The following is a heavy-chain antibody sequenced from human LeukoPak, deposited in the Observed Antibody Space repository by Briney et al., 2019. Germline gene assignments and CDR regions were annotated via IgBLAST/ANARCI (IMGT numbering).Heavy chain of an antibody. J-gene: IGHJ4*02. Sequence: GRSLRLSCAASGLTFDDYAMHWVRQAPGKGLEWVSGISWNSGSIGYADSVKGQFTISRDNAKNSLYLQMNSLRAEDTALYYCAKASLSGYDSNIDYWGQGTLVTVSS. V-gene: IGHV3-9*01. CDR1: GLTFDDYA. D-gene: IGHD5-12*01. CDR2: ISWNSGSI. CDR3: AKASLSGYDSNIDY.